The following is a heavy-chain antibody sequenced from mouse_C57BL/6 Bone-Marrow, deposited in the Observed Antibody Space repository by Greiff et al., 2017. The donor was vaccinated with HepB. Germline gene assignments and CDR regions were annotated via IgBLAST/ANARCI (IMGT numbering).Heavy chain of an antibody. V-gene: IGHV1-64*01. CDR1: GYTFTSYW. CDR3: AGPLEVYYAMDD. D-gene: IGHD1-2*01. CDR2: IHPNSGST. Sequence: VQLQQPGAELVKPGASVKLSCKASGYTFTSYWMHWVKQRPGQGLEWIGMIHPNSGSTNYNEKFKSKATLTVDKSSSTAYMQLSSLTSEDSAVYYCAGPLEVYYAMDDWGQGTSVTVSS. J-gene: IGHJ4*01.